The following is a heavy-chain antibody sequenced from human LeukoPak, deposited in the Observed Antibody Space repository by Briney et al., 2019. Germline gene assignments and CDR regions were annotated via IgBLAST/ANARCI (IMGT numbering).Heavy chain of an antibody. D-gene: IGHD6-13*01. CDR1: GGSISSYY. V-gene: IGHV4-4*07. Sequence: SGTLSLTCAVSGGSISSYYWSWIRQPAGKGLEWIGRIYTSGSTNYNPSLKSRVTMSVDTSKNQFSLKLSSVTAADTAVYYCARDWKIAAAGRVLHYYYYMDVWGKGTTVTVSS. J-gene: IGHJ6*03. CDR2: IYTSGST. CDR3: ARDWKIAAAGRVLHYYYYMDV.